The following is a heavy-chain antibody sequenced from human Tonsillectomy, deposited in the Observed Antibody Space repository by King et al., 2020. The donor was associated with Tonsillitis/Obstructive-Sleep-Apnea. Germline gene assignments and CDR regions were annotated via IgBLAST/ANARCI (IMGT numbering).Heavy chain of an antibody. V-gene: IGHV3-30*04. D-gene: IGHD2-2*01. CDR2: ISSDGNNK. CDR3: ARAGPDPYCSSTSCHDSNYFDY. CDR1: GFTFKNST. J-gene: IGHJ4*02. Sequence: VQLVESGGGVVQPGRSLRVSCTASGFTFKNSTLHWIRQAPGKGLEWVAVISSDGNNKYYADSVKGRFTLSRDNSKTTLYLRMNSLRTEDTAVYYCARAGPDPYCSSTSCHDSNYFDYWGQGTLVTVSS.